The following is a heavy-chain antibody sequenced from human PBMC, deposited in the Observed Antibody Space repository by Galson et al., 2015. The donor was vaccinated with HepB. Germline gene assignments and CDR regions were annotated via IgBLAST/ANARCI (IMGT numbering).Heavy chain of an antibody. CDR2: MNPNSGNT. J-gene: IGHJ6*03. D-gene: IGHD7-27*01. CDR3: ARPGAGHYYYYYMDV. Sequence: SVKVSCKASGYTFTSYDINWVRQATGQGLEWMGWMNPNSGNTGYAQKFQGRVTMTRNTSISTAYMELSSLRSEDTAVYYCARPGAGHYYYYYMDVWGKGTTVTVSS. CDR1: GYTFTSYD. V-gene: IGHV1-8*01.